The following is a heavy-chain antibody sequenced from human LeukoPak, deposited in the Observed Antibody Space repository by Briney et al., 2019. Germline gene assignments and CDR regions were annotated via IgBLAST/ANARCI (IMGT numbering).Heavy chain of an antibody. Sequence: SETLSLTCTVSGGSISSYYWSWIRQPAGKGLEWIGRIYTSGSTNYNPSLKSRVTMSVDTSKNQFSLKLSSVTAADTAVYYCARVGYDSSGYYYGGYYFDYWGQGTLVTVSS. J-gene: IGHJ4*02. CDR3: ARVGYDSSGYYYGGYYFDY. CDR1: GGSISSYY. D-gene: IGHD3-22*01. CDR2: IYTSGST. V-gene: IGHV4-4*07.